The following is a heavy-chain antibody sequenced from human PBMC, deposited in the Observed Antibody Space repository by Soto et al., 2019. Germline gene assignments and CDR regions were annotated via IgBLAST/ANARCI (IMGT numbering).Heavy chain of an antibody. CDR2: LYWNGDK. V-gene: IGHV2-5*01. Sequence: QITLTESGPTLVKPTQTLTLTCTVSGFSFSVSGVGVGWIRQPPVKALEWLALLYWNGDKRYSPSLESRLTITPDTSKNQVVLEMPALDPVETATYSCTHRRQYKSPSGRGVAADDCWGQGIRVTVSS. J-gene: IGHJ4*02. CDR3: THRRQYKSPSGRGVAADDC. CDR1: GFSFSVSGVG. D-gene: IGHD3-10*01.